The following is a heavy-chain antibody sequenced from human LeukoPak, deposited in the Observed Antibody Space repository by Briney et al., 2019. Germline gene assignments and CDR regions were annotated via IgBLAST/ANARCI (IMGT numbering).Heavy chain of an antibody. Sequence: GASVKVSCKASGYTFTSYGISWVRQAPGQGPEWMGWISAYNGNTNYAQKLQGRVTVTTDTSTGTAYMELRSLRSDDTAVYYWARDYDILTGRTSFDYWGQGTLVTVSS. CDR3: ARDYDILTGRTSFDY. CDR1: GYTFTSYG. D-gene: IGHD3-9*01. J-gene: IGHJ4*02. V-gene: IGHV1-18*01. CDR2: ISAYNGNT.